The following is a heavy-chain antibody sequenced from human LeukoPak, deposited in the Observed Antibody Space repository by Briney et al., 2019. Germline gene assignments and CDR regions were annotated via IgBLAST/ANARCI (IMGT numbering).Heavy chain of an antibody. J-gene: IGHJ4*02. CDR3: ARDRRYYYGSGSIDY. CDR1: GYTFTSYG. V-gene: IGHV1-18*01. CDR2: ISAYNGNT. Sequence: GASVKVSCKASGYTFTSYGISWVRQAPGQGLEWMGWISAYNGNTNYAQKLQGRVTMTTDTSTSTAYMELRSLRSDDTAVYYCARDRRYYYGSGSIDYWGQGTLVTVSS. D-gene: IGHD3-10*01.